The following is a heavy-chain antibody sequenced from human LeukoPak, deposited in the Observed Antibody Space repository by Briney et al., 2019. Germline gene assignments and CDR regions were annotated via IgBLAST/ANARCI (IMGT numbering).Heavy chain of an antibody. Sequence: GGSLRLSCAASGFTFSTYVMSWVRQAPGKGLEWVSTIGGGGASTYYADSVKGRFTISRDNSKNTLYLQMNSLRAEDTAVYYCARGGSGSYYNVLNYYYYGMDVWGQGTTVTVSS. CDR1: GFTFSTYV. CDR3: ARGGSGSYYNVLNYYYYGMDV. J-gene: IGHJ6*02. CDR2: IGGGGAST. V-gene: IGHV3-23*01. D-gene: IGHD3-10*01.